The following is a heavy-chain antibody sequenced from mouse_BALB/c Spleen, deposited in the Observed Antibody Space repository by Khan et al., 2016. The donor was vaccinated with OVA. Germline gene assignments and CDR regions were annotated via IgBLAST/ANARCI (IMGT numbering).Heavy chain of an antibody. J-gene: IGHJ4*01. CDR2: ISSGSSTI. Sequence: EVELVESGGDLVQPGGSRKLSCAASGFTFSSFGMHWVRQAPEKGLEWVAYISSGSSTIYYADTVKGRFTISRDNPKNTLFLQMTSLRSEDTAMYYCARGYSGAMDYWSQGTSVTVSS. V-gene: IGHV5-17*02. CDR1: GFTFSSFG. CDR3: ARGYSGAMDY. D-gene: IGHD2-12*01.